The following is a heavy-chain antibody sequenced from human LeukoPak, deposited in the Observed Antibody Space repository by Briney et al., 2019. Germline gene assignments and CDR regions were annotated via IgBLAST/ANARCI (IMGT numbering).Heavy chain of an antibody. D-gene: IGHD3-22*01. V-gene: IGHV4-30-4*08. CDR3: ARVSYYYDSSGYHDAFDI. J-gene: IGHJ3*02. Sequence: TLSLTCTVSGGSISSSSYYWSWIRQPPGKGLEWIGYIYYSGSTYYNPSLKSRVTISVDTSKNQFSLKLSSVTAADTAVYYCARVSYYYDSSGYHDAFDIWGQGTMVTVSS. CDR1: GGSISSSSYY. CDR2: IYYSGST.